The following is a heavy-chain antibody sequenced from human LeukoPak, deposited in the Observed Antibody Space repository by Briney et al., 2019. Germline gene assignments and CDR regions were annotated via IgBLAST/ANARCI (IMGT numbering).Heavy chain of an antibody. CDR3: ARGTYYYGSGAFDI. CDR1: GFTFSSYS. D-gene: IGHD3-10*01. V-gene: IGHV3-21*01. J-gene: IGHJ3*02. CDR2: ISSSSYI. Sequence: GGSLRLSCAASGFTFSSYSMNWVRQAPGKGLEWVSSISSSSYIYYADSVKGRFTISRDNAKNSLYLQMNSLRAEDTAVYYCARGTYYYGSGAFDIWGQGTMVTVSS.